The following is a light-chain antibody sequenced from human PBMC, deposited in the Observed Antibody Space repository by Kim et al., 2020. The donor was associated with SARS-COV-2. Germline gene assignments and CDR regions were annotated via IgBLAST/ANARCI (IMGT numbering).Light chain of an antibody. V-gene: IGKV3-20*01. J-gene: IGKJ1*01. CDR2: GAS. CDR1: QSVSSNY. CDR3: QQYGSSLRT. Sequence: EIVLTQSPGTLSLSPGERATLSCRASQSVSSNYLAWYQQKPGLAPRLLIYGASSRATGIPDRFSGSGSGTDFTLTISRLEPEDFAVYYCQQYGSSLRTFGQGTKVDIK.